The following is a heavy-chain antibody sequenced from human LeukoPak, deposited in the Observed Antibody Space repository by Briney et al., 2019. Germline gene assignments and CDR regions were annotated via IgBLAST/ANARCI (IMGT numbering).Heavy chain of an antibody. Sequence: GGSLRLSCAASGFTFSSYDMHWVRQATGKVLEWVSAIGTAGDTYYPGSVKGRFTISRENAKNSLYLQMNSLRAGDTAVYYCARDLRFYGMDVWGQGTTVTVSS. CDR1: GFTFSSYD. D-gene: IGHD5/OR15-5a*01. V-gene: IGHV3-13*01. CDR3: ARDLRFYGMDV. CDR2: IGTAGDT. J-gene: IGHJ6*02.